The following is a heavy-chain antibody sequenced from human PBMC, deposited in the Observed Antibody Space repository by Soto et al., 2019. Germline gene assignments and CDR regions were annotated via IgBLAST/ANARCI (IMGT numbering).Heavy chain of an antibody. Sequence: EASVKVSCKASGYTFTGYYMHWVQQAPGQGLEWMGWINPNSGGTNYAQKFQGWVTMTRDTSISTAYMELSRLRSDDTAVYYCARGESLSSGYYPVYYYYGMDVWGQGTTVTVSS. CDR3: ARGESLSSGYYPVYYYYGMDV. J-gene: IGHJ6*02. D-gene: IGHD3-22*01. CDR2: INPNSGGT. CDR1: GYTFTGYY. V-gene: IGHV1-2*04.